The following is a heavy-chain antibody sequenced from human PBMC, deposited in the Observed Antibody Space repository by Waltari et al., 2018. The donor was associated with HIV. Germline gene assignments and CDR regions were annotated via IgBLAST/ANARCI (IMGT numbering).Heavy chain of an antibody. CDR3: ASARETMGVDFDS. CDR2: AIPMFGTA. D-gene: IGHD3-10*01. J-gene: IGHJ5*01. Sequence: QVQLVQSGAEVKTPGSSVKVSCKASGGDFVRCTINWVRQAPGQGLEWMGRAIPMFGTANYAQKFQGRVTITADKSTSTAYMELNGLRFDDTAVYYCASARETMGVDFDSWGQGTLVTVS. V-gene: IGHV1-69*08. CDR1: GGDFVRCT.